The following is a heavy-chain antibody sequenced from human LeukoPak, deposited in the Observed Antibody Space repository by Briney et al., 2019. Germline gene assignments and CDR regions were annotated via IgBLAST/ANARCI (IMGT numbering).Heavy chain of an antibody. Sequence: GGSLSLSCAASGFTFSSYEMNWVRQAPGKGLEWVSYINSGGSTVYYADSVKGRFTISRDNAKNSLYLQMNSLRAEDTAVYYCARGLGRAYHYYCMDVWGKGTMVTVSS. CDR3: ARGLGRAYHYYCMDV. CDR2: INSGGSTV. D-gene: IGHD1-1*01. V-gene: IGHV3-48*03. CDR1: GFTFSSYE. J-gene: IGHJ6*03.